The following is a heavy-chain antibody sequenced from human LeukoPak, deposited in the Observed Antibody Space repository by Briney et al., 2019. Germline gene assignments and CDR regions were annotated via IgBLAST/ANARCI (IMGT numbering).Heavy chain of an antibody. CDR1: GYTFTNYA. D-gene: IGHD2/OR15-2a*01. Sequence: SVKVSCKASGYTFTNYAMNWVRQAPGQGLEWMGGIIPIFGTANYAQKFQGRVTITADKSTSTAYMELSSLRSEDTAAYYCARVPSFVSGPYGDYWGQGTLVTVSS. CDR2: IIPIFGTA. CDR3: ARVPSFVSGPYGDY. J-gene: IGHJ4*02. V-gene: IGHV1-69*06.